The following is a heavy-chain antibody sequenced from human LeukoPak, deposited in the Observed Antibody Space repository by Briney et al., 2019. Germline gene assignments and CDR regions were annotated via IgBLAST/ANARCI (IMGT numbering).Heavy chain of an antibody. Sequence: GRSLRLSCAASGFTFSDYYMSWIRQDRGKGQGWVSYISSSGSTIYYADSVKGRFTISRDNAKNSLYLQMNSLRAEDTAVYYCAGSWRDYYDSSGYLQYYFDYWGQGTLVTVSS. CDR2: ISSSGSTI. J-gene: IGHJ4*02. CDR1: GFTFSDYY. D-gene: IGHD3-22*01. CDR3: AGSWRDYYDSSGYLQYYFDY. V-gene: IGHV3-11*01.